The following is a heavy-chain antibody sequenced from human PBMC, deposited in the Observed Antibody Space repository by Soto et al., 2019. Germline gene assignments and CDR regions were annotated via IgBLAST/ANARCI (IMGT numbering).Heavy chain of an antibody. CDR1: GGTFYTYT. J-gene: IGHJ4*02. CDR3: ARIPRYSFPTSDDLDS. V-gene: IGHV1-69*13. Sequence: ASVKVSCKASGGTFYTYTFSWVRQAPGQGLEWMGSITPIYPTTNYAEKFQGRLTVTADGSTNTAYMELNSLTSEDTAVYYCARIPRYSFPTSDDLDSWGQGTLVTVSS. CDR2: ITPIYPTT. D-gene: IGHD5-18*01.